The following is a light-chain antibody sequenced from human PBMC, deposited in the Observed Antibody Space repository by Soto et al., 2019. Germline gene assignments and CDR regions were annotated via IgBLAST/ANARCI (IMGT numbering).Light chain of an antibody. J-gene: IGLJ1*01. CDR1: SSDVGAYNY. Sequence: QSVLTQPASVSGSPGQSITISCTGTSSDVGAYNYDSWYQQYPGEAPKVIIYDVSHRPAGGSNRFSGSKSGNTASLTISGLQTQDEADYYCSSYTSATTYVFGTGTKVTVL. CDR2: DVS. V-gene: IGLV2-14*01. CDR3: SSYTSATTYV.